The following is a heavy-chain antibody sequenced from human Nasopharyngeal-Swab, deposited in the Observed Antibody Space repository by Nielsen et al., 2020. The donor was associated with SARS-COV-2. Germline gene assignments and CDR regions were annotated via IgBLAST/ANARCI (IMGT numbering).Heavy chain of an antibody. CDR2: IYYSGST. J-gene: IGHJ3*02. Sequence: WIRQPPGKGLEWIGYIYYSGSTSYNPSLKSRVTISVDMSKNQFSLKVRSVTAADTAVYYCARGSDYRAFDIWGQGTMVTVSS. D-gene: IGHD1-26*01. V-gene: IGHV4-59*01. CDR3: ARGSDYRAFDI.